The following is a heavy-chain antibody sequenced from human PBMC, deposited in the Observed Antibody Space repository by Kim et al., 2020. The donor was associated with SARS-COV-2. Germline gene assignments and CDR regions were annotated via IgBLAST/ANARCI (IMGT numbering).Heavy chain of an antibody. V-gene: IGHV3-23*01. Sequence: GGSLRLSCAASGFTFSSYAMSWVRRAPGKWLECVSSISNSGTSTYYADSVRGRFTISRDNSKNTLYLQMNSLSAEDTAVYYCAKEDLSGSSFDYWGQGTLVTVSA. CDR2: ISNSGTST. D-gene: IGHD1-26*01. CDR3: AKEDLSGSSFDY. CDR1: GFTFSSYA. J-gene: IGHJ4*02.